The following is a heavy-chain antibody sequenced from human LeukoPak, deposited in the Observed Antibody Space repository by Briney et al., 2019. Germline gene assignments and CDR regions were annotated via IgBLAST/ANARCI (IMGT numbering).Heavy chain of an antibody. Sequence: SETLSLTCTVSGGSISSGSYYWSWIRQPAGKGLEGIGRIYTSGSTNYNPSLKRRVTISVDTSKNQFSLKLSSVTAADTAVYYCARVRSSGWYFDPWGQGTLVTVSS. CDR2: IYTSGST. CDR1: GGSISSGSYY. CDR3: ARVRSSGWYFDP. J-gene: IGHJ5*02. V-gene: IGHV4-61*02. D-gene: IGHD6-19*01.